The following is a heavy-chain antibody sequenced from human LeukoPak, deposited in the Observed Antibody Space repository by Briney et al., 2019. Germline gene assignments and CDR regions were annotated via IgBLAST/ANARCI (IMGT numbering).Heavy chain of an antibody. Sequence: GGSLRLSCAASGFTFTNYWMSWVRQAPGKGPEWVANIKHDESKTYYDDSLKGRFTISRDNAKNSLFLQMNSLRAEDTAVYYCARDASLYCAGDTCYWAFDHWGQGTLVTVSS. CDR1: GFTFTNYW. V-gene: IGHV3-7*01. D-gene: IGHD2-21*02. CDR3: ARDASLYCAGDTCYWAFDH. J-gene: IGHJ4*02. CDR2: IKHDESKT.